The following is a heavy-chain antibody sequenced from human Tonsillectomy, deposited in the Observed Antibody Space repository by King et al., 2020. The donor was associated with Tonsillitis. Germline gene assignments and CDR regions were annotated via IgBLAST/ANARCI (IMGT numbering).Heavy chain of an antibody. D-gene: IGHD3-22*01. V-gene: IGHV6-1*01. CDR3: ARDIMDDSSGYYYPLPRGLYDFDI. J-gene: IGHJ3*02. CDR1: GDSVSSNSAA. CDR2: TYYRSKWYN. Sequence: VQLQQSGPGLVKPSQTLSLTCAISGDSVSSNSAAWNWIRQSPSRDLEWLGRTYYRSKWYNDYVVSVKSRITINPDTSKNLFSLQLNSVTHEDTAVYYCARDIMDDSSGYYYPLPRGLYDFDIWGKGTMVTVSS.